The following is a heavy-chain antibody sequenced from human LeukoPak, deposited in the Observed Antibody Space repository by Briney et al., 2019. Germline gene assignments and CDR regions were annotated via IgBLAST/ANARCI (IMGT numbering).Heavy chain of an antibody. J-gene: IGHJ6*03. V-gene: IGHV3-20*04. CDR3: AKELGLYYYYMDV. CDR1: GFTFDDYG. CDR2: INWNGGST. Sequence: PGGSLRLSCAASGFTFDDYGMSWVRQAPGKGLEWVSGINWNGGSTGYADPVKGRFTISRDNAKNSLYLQMNSLRAEDTALYYCAKELGLYYYYMDVWGKGTTVTVSS. D-gene: IGHD7-27*01.